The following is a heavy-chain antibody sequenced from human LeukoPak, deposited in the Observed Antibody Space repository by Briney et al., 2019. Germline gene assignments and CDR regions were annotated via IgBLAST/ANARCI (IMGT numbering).Heavy chain of an antibody. CDR3: ARDHGDDAFDI. Sequence: GASVKVSFKASGYTFTNYYIHWVRQAPGQGLEWMGWINSNRGGTNYAQKFQGRVTMTRDTSISTAYMELRSVRSDDTAVYYCARDHGDDAFDIWGPGTMVTVSS. J-gene: IGHJ3*02. V-gene: IGHV1-2*02. D-gene: IGHD3-3*01. CDR2: INSNRGGT. CDR1: GYTFTNYY.